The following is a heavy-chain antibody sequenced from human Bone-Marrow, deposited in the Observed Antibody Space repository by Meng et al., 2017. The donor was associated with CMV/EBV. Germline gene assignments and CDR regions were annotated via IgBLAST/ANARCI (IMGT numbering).Heavy chain of an antibody. CDR1: GFTFSTYN. CDR3: ARGGRGSGYYNYYYGMDV. J-gene: IGHJ6*02. CDR2: VSPSSSYI. V-gene: IGHV3-21*01. D-gene: IGHD3-3*01. Sequence: GESLKISCAASGFTFSTYNMNWVRQAPGKGLEWVSSVSPSSSYIYYADSVKGRFTISRDNAKNSLYLQMNSLRAEDTAVYYCARGGRGSGYYNYYYGMDVWGQGTTVTVSS.